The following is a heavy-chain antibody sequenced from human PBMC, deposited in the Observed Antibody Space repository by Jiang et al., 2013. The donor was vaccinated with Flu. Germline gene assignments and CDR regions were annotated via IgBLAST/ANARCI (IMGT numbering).Heavy chain of an antibody. CDR3: ARHVHSSSGVDWFDP. V-gene: IGHV4-59*08. D-gene: IGHD6-6*01. CDR1: GGSLSSYY. Sequence: SLTCTVSGGSLSSYYWSWVRQPPGKGLEWIGFIYYSGSTNYNPSLKSRVTISVDTSKNQFSLKLSSVTAADTAVYYCARHVHSSSGVDWFDPWGQGTLVTVSS. J-gene: IGHJ5*02. CDR2: IYYSGST.